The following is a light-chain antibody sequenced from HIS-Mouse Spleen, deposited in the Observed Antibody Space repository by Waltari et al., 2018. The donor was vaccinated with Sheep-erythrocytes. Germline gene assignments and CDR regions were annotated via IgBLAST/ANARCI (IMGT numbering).Light chain of an antibody. CDR2: EGS. V-gene: IGLV2-23*01. Sequence: QSALTQPASVSGSPGQSITISCTGTSRDVGSYNLVSWYQQNPGKAPKLMIYEGSKRPSGVSNRFSGSKSGNTASLTISGLQAEDEADYYCCSYAGSSPWVFGGGTKLTVL. J-gene: IGLJ3*02. CDR1: SRDVGSYNL. CDR3: CSYAGSSPWV.